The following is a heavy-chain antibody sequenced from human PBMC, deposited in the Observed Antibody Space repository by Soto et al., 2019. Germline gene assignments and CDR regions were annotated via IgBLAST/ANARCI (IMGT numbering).Heavy chain of an antibody. CDR3: ARVGYYGSGSHYYYYGMDV. D-gene: IGHD3-10*01. CDR2: IYSGGST. J-gene: IGHJ6*02. CDR1: GFTVSSNY. Sequence: GGSLRLSCAASGFTVSSNYMSWVRQAPGKGLEWVSVIYSGGSTYYADSVKGGFTISRDNSKNTLYLQMNSLRAEDTAVYYCARVGYYGSGSHYYYYGMDVWGQGTTVTVSS. V-gene: IGHV3-66*01.